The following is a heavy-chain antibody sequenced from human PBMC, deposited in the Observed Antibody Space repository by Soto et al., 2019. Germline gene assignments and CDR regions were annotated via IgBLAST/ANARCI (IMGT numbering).Heavy chain of an antibody. CDR1: GGSFSGYY. CDR2: INHSGST. J-gene: IGHJ6*02. Sequence: SETLSLTCAVYGGSFSGYYWSWIRQPPGKGLEWIGEINHSGSTNYNPSLKSRVTISVDTSKNQFSLKLSSVTAADTAVYYCARGRKGSSWYPYYYYGMDVWGQGTTVTVSS. V-gene: IGHV4-34*01. CDR3: ARGRKGSSWYPYYYYGMDV. D-gene: IGHD6-13*01.